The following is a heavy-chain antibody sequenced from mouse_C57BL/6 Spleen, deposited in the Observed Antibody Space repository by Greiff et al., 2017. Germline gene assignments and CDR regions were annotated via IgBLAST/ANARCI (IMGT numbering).Heavy chain of an antibody. CDR1: GYTFTSYW. J-gene: IGHJ3*01. Sequence: QVQLQQPGAELVRPGSSVKLSCKASGYTFTSYWMHWVKPRPIQGLEWIGNIDPSDSETHYNQKFKDKATLTVDKSSSTAYMQLSSLTSEDSAVYYCARGFNFWFAYWGQGTLVTVSA. V-gene: IGHV1-52*01. CDR2: IDPSDSET. D-gene: IGHD1-3*01. CDR3: ARGFNFWFAY.